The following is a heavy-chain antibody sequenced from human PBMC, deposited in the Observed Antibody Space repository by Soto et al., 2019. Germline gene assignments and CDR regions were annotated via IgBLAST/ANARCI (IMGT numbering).Heavy chain of an antibody. J-gene: IGHJ5*02. V-gene: IGHV3-21*01. D-gene: IGHD6-6*01. CDR2: ISSSSSYI. CDR1: GFTFSSYS. Sequence: GGSLRLSCAASGFTFSSYSMNWVRQAPGKGLEWVSSISSSSSYIYYADSVKGRFTISRDNAKNSLYLQMNSLRAEDTAVYYCARDMVEYSSSSEFGPWGQGTLVTVSS. CDR3: ARDMVEYSSSSEFGP.